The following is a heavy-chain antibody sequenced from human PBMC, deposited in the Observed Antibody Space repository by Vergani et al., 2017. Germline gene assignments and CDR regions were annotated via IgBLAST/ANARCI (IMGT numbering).Heavy chain of an antibody. Sequence: QVQLQESGPGLVKPSQTLSLTCTVSGGSISSGSYYWSWIRQPAGKGLEWIGRIYTSGSTNYNPSLKSRVTISVDTSKNQFSLKLSSVTAADTAVYYCAGVGARFDWLLPVPEGTTLWGRGTLVTVSS. V-gene: IGHV4-61*02. D-gene: IGHD3-9*01. CDR3: AGVGARFDWLLPVPEGTTL. CDR1: GGSISSGSYY. J-gene: IGHJ2*01. CDR2: IYTSGST.